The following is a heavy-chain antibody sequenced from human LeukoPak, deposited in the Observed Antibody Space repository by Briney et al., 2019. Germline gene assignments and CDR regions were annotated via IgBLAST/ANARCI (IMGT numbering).Heavy chain of an antibody. J-gene: IGHJ4*02. Sequence: SETLSLTCTVSGGSISSYYWSWIRQPPGKGLEWIGYIYYSGSTNYNPSLKSRVTISVDTSKNQFSLKLNSVTAADTAVYYCARSGGVRGHYFDYWGQGTLVTVSS. V-gene: IGHV4-59*08. CDR1: GGSISSYY. CDR2: IYYSGST. D-gene: IGHD3-10*01. CDR3: ARSGGVRGHYFDY.